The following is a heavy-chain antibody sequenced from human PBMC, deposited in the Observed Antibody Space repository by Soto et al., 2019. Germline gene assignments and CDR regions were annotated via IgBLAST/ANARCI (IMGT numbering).Heavy chain of an antibody. CDR1: GGSISSSSYY. CDR2: ISYSWST. CDR3: ARLWFGERPPDY. J-gene: IGHJ4*02. V-gene: IGHV4-39*01. D-gene: IGHD3-10*01. Sequence: SETLSLTCTVSGGSISSSSYYWGWIRQPPGKGLEWIGSISYSWSTYYNPSLKSRVTISVDTSKNQISLKLSSVTAADTAVFYCARLWFGERPPDYWGQGTLVTVSS.